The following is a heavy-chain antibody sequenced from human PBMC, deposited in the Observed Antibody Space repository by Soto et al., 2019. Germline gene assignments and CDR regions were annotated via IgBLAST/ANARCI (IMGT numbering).Heavy chain of an antibody. CDR1: GGTFSSYA. V-gene: IGHV1-69*13. Sequence: SVKVSCKASGGTFSSYAISWVRQAPGQGLEWMGGIIPIFGTANYAQKFQGRVTITADESTSTAYMELSSLRSEDTAVYYCARDRARDGYNFWYWGQGTLVTVSS. J-gene: IGHJ4*02. CDR3: ARDRARDGYNFWY. D-gene: IGHD3-3*01. CDR2: IIPIFGTA.